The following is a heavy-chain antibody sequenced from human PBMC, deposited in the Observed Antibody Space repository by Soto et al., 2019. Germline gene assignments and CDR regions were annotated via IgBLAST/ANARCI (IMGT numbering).Heavy chain of an antibody. CDR2: VHPSGST. J-gene: IGHJ6*02. V-gene: IGHV4-34*01. CDR3: ASSSLYGMDV. CDR1: SAYLGDHY. Sequence: SETLSLTYTVFSAYLGDHYWAWIRQSPDKGLEWIGEVHPSGSTDYNPSLKSRLTLSLDTSKNQFSLKVGSVTAADTAVYYCASSSLYGMDVWGQGTTVT.